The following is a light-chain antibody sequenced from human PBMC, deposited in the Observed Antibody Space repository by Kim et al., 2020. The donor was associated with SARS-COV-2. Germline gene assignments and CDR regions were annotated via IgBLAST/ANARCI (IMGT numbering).Light chain of an antibody. Sequence: SASVGGSGTITCLASQALSTDLAWFQQRPGKAPQSLIYAASSLQSGVPSKFSGSGSGTDFLLTISSLQPEDFATYYCQQYNTYPLTFGGGTNVDIK. CDR3: QQYNTYPLT. V-gene: IGKV1-16*02. J-gene: IGKJ4*01. CDR1: QALSTD. CDR2: AAS.